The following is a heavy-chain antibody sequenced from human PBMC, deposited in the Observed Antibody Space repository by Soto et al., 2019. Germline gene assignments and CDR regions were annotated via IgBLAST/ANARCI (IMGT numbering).Heavy chain of an antibody. CDR2: IIPILGIA. CDR1: GGTFSSYT. J-gene: IGHJ4*02. CDR3: AIDLGPTVVTRSSDY. D-gene: IGHD4-17*01. V-gene: IGHV1-69*08. Sequence: QVQLVQSGAEVKKPGSSVKVSCKASGGTFSSYTISWVRQAPGQGLEWMGRIIPILGIANYAQKFQGRVTSTADKSTSTAYRDRSSLRSEDTAVYYCAIDLGPTVVTRSSDYWGQGTLVTVSS.